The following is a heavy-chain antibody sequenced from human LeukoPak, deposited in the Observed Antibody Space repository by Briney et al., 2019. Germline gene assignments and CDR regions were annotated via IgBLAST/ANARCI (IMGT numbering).Heavy chain of an antibody. Sequence: GGSLRLSCAASGFTFSSYAMSWVRQAPGKGLEWVSAISGSGGSTYYADSVKGRFTISRDNSKNTLYLQMNSLRAEDTAVYYCAKVAYYDFWSGGPDFDYWGQGTLVTVSS. CDR1: GFTFSSYA. CDR3: AKVAYYDFWSGGPDFDY. J-gene: IGHJ4*02. V-gene: IGHV3-23*01. CDR2: ISGSGGST. D-gene: IGHD3-3*01.